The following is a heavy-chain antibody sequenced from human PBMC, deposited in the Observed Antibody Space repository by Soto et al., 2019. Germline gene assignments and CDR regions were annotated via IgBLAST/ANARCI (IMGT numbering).Heavy chain of an antibody. J-gene: IGHJ3*02. V-gene: IGHV1-24*01. CDR3: ATGGYSGYDLWAFDR. CDR2: FDPEDGET. D-gene: IGHD5-12*01. CDR1: GYTLTELS. Sequence: GASVKVSCKVSGYTLTELSMHWVRQAPGKGLEWMGGFDPEDGETIYAQKFQGRVTMTEDTSTDTAYMELSSLRSEDTAVYYCATGGYSGYDLWAFDRWGQGSMVTVSS.